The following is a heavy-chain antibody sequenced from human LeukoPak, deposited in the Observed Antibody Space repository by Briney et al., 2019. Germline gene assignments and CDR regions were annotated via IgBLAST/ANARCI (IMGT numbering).Heavy chain of an antibody. V-gene: IGHV3-33*01. J-gene: IGHJ4*02. CDR2: IWSDGTNK. CDR1: GPSFSDYG. Sequence: PGGSLSLSCAASGPSFSDYGMHWVRQAPGKGLEWVAAIWSDGTNKYYAHSVKGRFTISRDNSRKTLYLQMNSLRAEDTAVYYCASAARGYDNWGQGTLVPVS. CDR3: ASAARGYDN. D-gene: IGHD6-13*01.